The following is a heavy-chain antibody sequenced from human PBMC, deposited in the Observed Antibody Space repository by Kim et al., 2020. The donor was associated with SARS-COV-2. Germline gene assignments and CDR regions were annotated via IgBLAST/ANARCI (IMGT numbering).Heavy chain of an antibody. CDR3: ASWEVLYCSSTSCYTSDY. Sequence: GGSLRLSCAASGFTFSSYWMSWVRQAPGKGLEWVANIKQDGSEKYYVDSVKGRFTISRDNAKNSLYLQMNSLRAEDTAVYYCASWEVLYCSSTSCYTSDYWGQGTLVTVSS. J-gene: IGHJ4*02. CDR2: IKQDGSEK. V-gene: IGHV3-7*03. D-gene: IGHD2-2*02. CDR1: GFTFSSYW.